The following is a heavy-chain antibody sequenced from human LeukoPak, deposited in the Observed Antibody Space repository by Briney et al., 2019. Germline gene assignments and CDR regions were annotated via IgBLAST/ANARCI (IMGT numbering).Heavy chain of an antibody. CDR1: GYTFTSYY. Sequence: PSVKVACKASGYTFTSYYINWVRQANGQGLEWMGWMNPNSGNTGYAQKCQGRSTMTRNTSISTAYMELSSLRSEDTAVYYCATFPEGAAIPFDPWGQGTLVTVSS. CDR2: MNPNSGNT. CDR3: ATFPEGAAIPFDP. J-gene: IGHJ5*02. D-gene: IGHD2-2*01. V-gene: IGHV1-8*01.